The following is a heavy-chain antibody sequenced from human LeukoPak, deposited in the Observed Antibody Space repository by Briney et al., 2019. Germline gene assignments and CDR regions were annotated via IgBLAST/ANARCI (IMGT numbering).Heavy chain of an antibody. Sequence: PEASVKVSCKASGGTFSSYAISGVRQAPGQGREGMGGIIPILGTANYAQKFQGRVTITTDESTSTAYMELSSLRSEGTAVYSCVSQVELFDYWGQGALVTVSS. CDR1: GGTFSSYA. J-gene: IGHJ4*02. D-gene: IGHD1-26*01. CDR3: VSQVELFDY. CDR2: IIPILGTA. V-gene: IGHV1-69*05.